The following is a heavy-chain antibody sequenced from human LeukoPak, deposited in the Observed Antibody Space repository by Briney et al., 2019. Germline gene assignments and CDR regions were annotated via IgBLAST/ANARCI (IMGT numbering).Heavy chain of an antibody. CDR1: GYIFTSYA. J-gene: IGHJ5*02. D-gene: IGHD3-3*01. Sequence: ASVKVSCKASGYIFTSYAIHWVRQVPGQRLEWMGWINGGNGNTKESQKLQGRVTITRDTSASTAYMELSSLRSEDTAVYYCARGGTYYDFWSGLKNWFDPWGQGTLVTVSS. CDR2: INGGNGNT. CDR3: ARGGTYYDFWSGLKNWFDP. V-gene: IGHV1-3*01.